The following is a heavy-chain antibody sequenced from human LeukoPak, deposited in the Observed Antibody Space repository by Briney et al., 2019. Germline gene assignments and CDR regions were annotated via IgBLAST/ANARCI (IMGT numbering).Heavy chain of an antibody. J-gene: IGHJ6*02. CDR1: GYTLTELS. CDR2: FDPENGET. Sequence: ASVKVSCKVSGYTLTELSMHWVRQAPGKGLEWMGRFDPENGETVYAQKFQGRVTMTEDTSTDTAYMELSSLRSEDTAVYYCAADYLPYSSEWYSFGYSYYGMDVWGQGTTVTVSS. V-gene: IGHV1-24*01. D-gene: IGHD6-25*01. CDR3: AADYLPYSSEWYSFGYSYYGMDV.